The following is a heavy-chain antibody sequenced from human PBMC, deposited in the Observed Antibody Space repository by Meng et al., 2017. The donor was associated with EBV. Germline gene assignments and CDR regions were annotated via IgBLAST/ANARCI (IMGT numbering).Heavy chain of an antibody. V-gene: IGHV1-2*06. CDR3: ARVGIAVAGTGDY. Sequence: QGERVQSGAGVKKPGASVKVSCKASGYTFTGYYMHWVRQAPGQGLEWMGRINPNSGGTNYAQKFQGRVTMTRDTSISTAYMELSRLRSDDTAVYYCARVGIAVAGTGDYWGQGTLVTVSS. D-gene: IGHD6-19*01. J-gene: IGHJ4*02. CDR2: INPNSGGT. CDR1: GYTFTGYY.